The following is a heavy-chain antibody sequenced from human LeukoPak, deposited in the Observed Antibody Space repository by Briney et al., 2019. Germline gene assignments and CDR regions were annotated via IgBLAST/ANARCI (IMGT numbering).Heavy chain of an antibody. J-gene: IGHJ6*03. CDR2: ISYDGSNK. D-gene: IGHD3-10*01. CDR1: GFTFTAYG. Sequence: GGSLRLSCAASGFTFTAYGMTWVRQAPGKGLEWVAVISYDGSNKYYADSVKGRFTISRDNSKNTLYLQMNSLRAEDTAVYYCAKVIATMVRGVRLYYYYMDVWGKGTTVTVSS. V-gene: IGHV3-30*18. CDR3: AKVIATMVRGVRLYYYYMDV.